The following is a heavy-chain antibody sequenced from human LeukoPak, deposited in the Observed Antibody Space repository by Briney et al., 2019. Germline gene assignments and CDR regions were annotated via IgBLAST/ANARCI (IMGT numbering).Heavy chain of an antibody. J-gene: IGHJ4*02. Sequence: GGSLRLSCTASGFTFSDHAMHWVRQAPGKGLEWVAVISYDGSNKYYADSVKGRFTISRDNSKNTLYLQMNSLRAEDTAVYYCARAIAVAAHHDYWGQGTLVTVSS. D-gene: IGHD6-19*01. CDR2: ISYDGSNK. CDR3: ARAIAVAAHHDY. V-gene: IGHV3-30-3*01. CDR1: GFTFSDHA.